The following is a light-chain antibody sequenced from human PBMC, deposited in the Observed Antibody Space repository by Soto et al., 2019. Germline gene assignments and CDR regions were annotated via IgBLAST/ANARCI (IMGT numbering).Light chain of an antibody. CDR1: ESVYSNY. CDR2: GAS. J-gene: IGKJ4*01. CDR3: QQYGSSPLT. V-gene: IGKV3-20*01. Sequence: EIVLTQSPGTPSLSAGEGATLSCRANESVYSNYLAWYQQKPGQAPRLLIFGASNKATGIPDRFTGSGFGTDFTLTISRLEPDDFAMYYCQQYGSSPLTFGGGTNVEIK.